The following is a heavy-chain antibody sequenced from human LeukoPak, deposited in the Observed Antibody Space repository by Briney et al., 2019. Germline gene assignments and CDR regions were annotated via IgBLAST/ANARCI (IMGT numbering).Heavy chain of an antibody. CDR3: AKEGEGSGWAWYFDY. D-gene: IGHD6-19*01. CDR2: ISGSGGST. J-gene: IGHJ4*02. V-gene: IGHV3-23*01. CDR1: GFTFSSYA. Sequence: PGGSLRLSCAASGFTFSSYAMSWVRQAPGKGLEWVSAISGSGGSTYYADSVEGRFTISRDNSKNTLYLQMNSLRAEDTAVYYCAKEGEGSGWAWYFDYWGQGTLVTVSS.